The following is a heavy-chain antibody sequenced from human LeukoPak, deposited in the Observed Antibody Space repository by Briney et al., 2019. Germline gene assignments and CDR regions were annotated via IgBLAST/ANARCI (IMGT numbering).Heavy chain of an antibody. CDR1: DGFISSYY. V-gene: IGHV4-59*01. CDR3: ARDWDHDAFDI. J-gene: IGHJ3*02. Sequence: SETLSLTCTVSDGFISSYYWSWIRQPPGKGLEWIGYIYYSGSTNYNPSLKSRVTISVDASKNQLSLKLSSVTAADTAVYYCARDWDHDAFDIWGQGTMVTVSS. D-gene: IGHD1-26*01. CDR2: IYYSGST.